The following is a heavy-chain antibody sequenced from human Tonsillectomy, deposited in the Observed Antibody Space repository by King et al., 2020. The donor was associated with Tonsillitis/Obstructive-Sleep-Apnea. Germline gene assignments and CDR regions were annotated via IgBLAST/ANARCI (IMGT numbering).Heavy chain of an antibody. Sequence: QLQESGPGLVKPSETLSLTCTVSGDSISSISYYWVWIRQPPGKGLEWIGSIYYSGTTYYNPSLKSRVTISVDTSMNQFSLKLNSVTAVDTAVYYCASDPGADYWGQGTLVTVSS. V-gene: IGHV4-39*01. J-gene: IGHJ4*02. CDR2: IYYSGTT. CDR1: GDSISSISYY. CDR3: ASDPGADY.